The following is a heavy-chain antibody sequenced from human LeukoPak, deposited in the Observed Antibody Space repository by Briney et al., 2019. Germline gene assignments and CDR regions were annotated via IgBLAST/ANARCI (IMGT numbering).Heavy chain of an antibody. CDR2: ISSNGSTI. D-gene: IGHD3-10*01. Sequence: GGSLTLSSAASGKILSSYEKNWIRLAPRQVLKLVSYISSNGSTIYYADSVKGRFTISRDNAKNSLYLQMNSLRAEDTAVYYCARVGLWFGGLSEKPFDYWGQGTLVTVSS. J-gene: IGHJ4*02. V-gene: IGHV3-48*03. CDR1: GKILSSYE. CDR3: ARVGLWFGGLSEKPFDY.